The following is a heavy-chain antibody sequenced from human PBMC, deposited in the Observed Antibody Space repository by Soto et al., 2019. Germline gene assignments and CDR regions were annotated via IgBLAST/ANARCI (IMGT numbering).Heavy chain of an antibody. CDR1: GYTFTSNY. J-gene: IGHJ6*02. CDR3: ARDLQTEDTAAGRMDAMDV. D-gene: IGHD5-18*01. V-gene: IGHV1-46*01. CDR2: VNPNSGTT. Sequence: QVQLLQSGAEVRTPGASVKVSCKASGYTFTSNYVHWVRQAPGQGLEWMGVVNPNSGTTSYAQKCQGRVTMTRDASTSTLYMELSSLRSEDTAAYYCARDLQTEDTAAGRMDAMDVWGQGTTVTVSS.